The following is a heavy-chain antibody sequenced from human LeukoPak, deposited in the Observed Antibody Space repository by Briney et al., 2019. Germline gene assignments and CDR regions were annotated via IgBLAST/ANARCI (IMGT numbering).Heavy chain of an antibody. CDR1: GGSFSDYY. CDR3: ARAGGPLYGDYLGY. V-gene: IGHV4-34*01. D-gene: IGHD4-17*01. J-gene: IGHJ4*02. CDR2: INHSGST. Sequence: SETLSLTCAVYGGSFSDYYWSWIRQPPGKGLEWIGEINHSGSTNYNPSLKSRVTISVDTSKNQFSLILSSVTAADTAIYYCARAGGPLYGDYLGYWGRGTLGTVSS.